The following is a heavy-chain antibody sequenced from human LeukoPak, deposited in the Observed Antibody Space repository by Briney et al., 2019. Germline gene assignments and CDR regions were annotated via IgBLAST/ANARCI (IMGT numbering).Heavy chain of an antibody. V-gene: IGHV4-34*01. CDR2: INHSGST. CDR3: ASENFVVVPAAIMSWFDP. J-gene: IGHJ5*02. CDR1: GGSFSGYY. D-gene: IGHD2-2*01. Sequence: SETLSLTCAVYGGSFSGYYWSWIRQPPGKGLEWIGEINHSGSTNYNPSLKSRVTISVDTSKNQFSLKLSSVTAADTAVYYCASENFVVVPAAIMSWFDPWGQGTLVTVSS.